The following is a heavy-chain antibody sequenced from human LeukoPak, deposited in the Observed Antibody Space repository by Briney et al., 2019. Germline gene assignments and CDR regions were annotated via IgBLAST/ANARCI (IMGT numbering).Heavy chain of an antibody. Sequence: GGSLTLSCAASGFTLSSYWMHWVRQAPGEGLVWVSRIDPDGSTTNYADSVKGRFTTSRDNAKNTLYLQMNSLRAEDTALYYCTRVQAGRAGLMDVWGRGTTVTVSS. V-gene: IGHV3-74*01. D-gene: IGHD6-13*01. J-gene: IGHJ6*02. CDR3: TRVQAGRAGLMDV. CDR1: GFTLSSYW. CDR2: IDPDGSTT.